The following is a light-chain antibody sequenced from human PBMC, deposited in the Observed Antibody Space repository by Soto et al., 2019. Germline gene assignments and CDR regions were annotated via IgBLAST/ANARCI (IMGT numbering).Light chain of an antibody. CDR2: AAS. V-gene: IGKV1-39*01. CDR1: QSISNH. CDR3: QQSYSSPPT. J-gene: IGKJ1*01. Sequence: DIQMTQYPSSMSASVEDRFIITCRASQSISNHLNWYQQKPGKAPKLLIFAASSLQSGVPSRFSGSRSGPDFTLTISSLQPEDFATYYCQQSYSSPPTFGQGTNVDIK.